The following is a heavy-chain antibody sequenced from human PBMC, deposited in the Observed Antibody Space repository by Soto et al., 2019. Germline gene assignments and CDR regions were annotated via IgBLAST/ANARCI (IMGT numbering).Heavy chain of an antibody. D-gene: IGHD3-3*01. CDR2: IWYDGSNK. V-gene: IGHV3-33*03. J-gene: IGHJ3*02. Sequence: PGGSLRLSCAASGFTFSSYGMHWVRQAPGKGLEWVAVIWYDGSNKYYADSVKGRFTISRDNAKNSLYLQMNSLRAEDTAVYYCASVMEWLFADDAFDIWGQGTMVTVSS. CDR1: GFTFSSYG. CDR3: ASVMEWLFADDAFDI.